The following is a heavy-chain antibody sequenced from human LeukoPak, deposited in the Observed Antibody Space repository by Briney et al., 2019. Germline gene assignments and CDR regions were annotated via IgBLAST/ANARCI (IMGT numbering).Heavy chain of an antibody. V-gene: IGHV3-23*01. Sequence: GGSLRLSCAASGFSFSSYDMSWVRQAPGRGLEWVSAITPSGDNTWRAESMKGRFTISRDNSKNTLYLQMSSLRAEDTAVYYCAKHQVRSHDYWGQGTLVTVSS. CDR1: GFSFSSYD. CDR2: ITPSGDNT. J-gene: IGHJ4*02. D-gene: IGHD4-17*01. CDR3: AKHQVRSHDY.